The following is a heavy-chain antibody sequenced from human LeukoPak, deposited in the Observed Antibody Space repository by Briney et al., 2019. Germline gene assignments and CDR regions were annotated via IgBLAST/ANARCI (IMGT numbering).Heavy chain of an antibody. V-gene: IGHV3-64*04. CDR3: AKGVSVAGPGRFDY. CDR2: VSSLGGNT. Sequence: GGSLRLSCSASGFTFSSYAMHWVRQAPGKGLAYVSGVSSLGGNTHYADSVTGRFTISRDNSKNTMYLQMNSLRGEDTAVYYCAKGVSVAGPGRFDYWGQGTLVTVSS. J-gene: IGHJ4*02. D-gene: IGHD6-19*01. CDR1: GFTFSSYA.